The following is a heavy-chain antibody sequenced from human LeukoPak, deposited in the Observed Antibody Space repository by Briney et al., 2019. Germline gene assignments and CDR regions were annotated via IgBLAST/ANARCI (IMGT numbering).Heavy chain of an antibody. Sequence: GGSLRLSCAASGFTFSDYYMTWVRQAPGKGLEWVSHISSSGSYRNYADSVKDRFTISRDNAKNSLYLQMNSLRAEDTAVYYCARADSSSWFDHWGQGALVTVSS. D-gene: IGHD6-19*01. V-gene: IGHV3-11*05. CDR1: GFTFSDYY. J-gene: IGHJ5*02. CDR2: ISSSGSYR. CDR3: ARADSSSWFDH.